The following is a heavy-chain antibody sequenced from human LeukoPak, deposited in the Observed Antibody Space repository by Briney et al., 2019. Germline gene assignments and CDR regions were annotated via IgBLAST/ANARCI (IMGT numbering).Heavy chain of an antibody. J-gene: IGHJ4*02. CDR3: GRDRVGGRGYSLDY. D-gene: IGHD5-18*01. CDR1: GYSLCSYE. V-gene: IGHV3-48*03. CDR2: VGSHGSTI. Sequence: GSLRHSCAAPGYSLCSYEINWVRQALGNGMEWVTYVGSHGSTIYYADYVKGRFTVSRDNAQNSLYLQMNNLRAEDTALYYCGRDRVGGRGYSLDYLGQGTLVTVSS.